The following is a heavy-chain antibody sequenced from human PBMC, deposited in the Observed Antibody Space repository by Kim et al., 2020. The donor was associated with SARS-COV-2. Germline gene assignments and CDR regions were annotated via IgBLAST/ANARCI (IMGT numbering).Heavy chain of an antibody. Sequence: ADSVKGRLTISRDNSKNALYLQMNSLRAEDTAVYYCARGSDTAMVTLLHYWGQGTLVTVSS. CDR3: ARGSDTAMVTLLHY. V-gene: IGHV3-53*01. D-gene: IGHD5-18*01. J-gene: IGHJ4*02.